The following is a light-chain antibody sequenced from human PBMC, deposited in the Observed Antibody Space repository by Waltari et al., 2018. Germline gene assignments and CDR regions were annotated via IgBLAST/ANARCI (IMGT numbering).Light chain of an antibody. CDR2: KVS. CDR3: RQGTHWPLT. V-gene: IGKV2-30*02. J-gene: IGKJ4*01. CDR1: QSPVHSDGKAY. Sequence: SQSPVHSDGKAYLAWCYQRPDQSPRRIIYKVSKRESGVPDRFGAIGSGTDFTLKISRVEAEDVGVYYCRQGTHWPLTFGGGTKVEMK.